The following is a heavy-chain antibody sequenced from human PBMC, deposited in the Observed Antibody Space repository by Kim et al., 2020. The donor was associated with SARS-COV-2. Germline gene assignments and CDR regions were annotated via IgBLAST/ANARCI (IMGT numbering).Heavy chain of an antibody. CDR1: GFTFSSYW. V-gene: IGHV3-7*01. Sequence: GGSLRLSCAASGFTFSSYWMSWVRQAPGKGLEWVANIKQDGSEKYYVDSVKGRFTISRDNAKNSLYLQMNSLRAEDTAVYYCARVYFATVTTWFFDYWGQGTLVAVSS. CDR3: ARVYFATVTTWFFDY. J-gene: IGHJ4*02. D-gene: IGHD4-17*01. CDR2: IKQDGSEK.